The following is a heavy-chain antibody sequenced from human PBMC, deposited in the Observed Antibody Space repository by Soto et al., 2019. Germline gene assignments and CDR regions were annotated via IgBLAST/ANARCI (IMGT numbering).Heavy chain of an antibody. D-gene: IGHD6-13*01. CDR2: ISSGSSTI. V-gene: IGHV3-48*01. CDR3: ARAVGAPAVFDY. Sequence: QPGGSLRLSCAASGFTFSTYSMNWVRQPPGKGLEWISYISSGSSTIYYADSVKGRFTISRDNAKNSLYLQMNSLRAEDTAMYYCARAVGAPAVFDYWGQGILVTVSX. CDR1: GFTFSTYS. J-gene: IGHJ4*02.